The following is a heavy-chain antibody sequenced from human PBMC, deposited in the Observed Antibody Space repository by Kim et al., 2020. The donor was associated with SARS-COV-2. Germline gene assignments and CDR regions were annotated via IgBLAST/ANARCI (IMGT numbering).Heavy chain of an antibody. D-gene: IGHD4-4*01. V-gene: IGHV4-59*13. CDR3: AGYHYDYSHELHCEY. Sequence: SETLSLTCTVSGGSISSYYWSWIRQPPGKGLEWIGYVYYSGNTNYNPSLNYNPSLKSRVTMSVDTSENQFSLRLSSVTPADTAVYYCAGYHYDYSHELHCEYWGQDNLVTVSS. CDR1: GGSISSYY. CDR2: VYYSGNT. J-gene: IGHJ4*02.